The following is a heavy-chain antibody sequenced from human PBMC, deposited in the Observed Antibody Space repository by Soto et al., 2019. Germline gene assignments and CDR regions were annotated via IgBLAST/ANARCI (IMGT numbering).Heavy chain of an antibody. D-gene: IGHD2-2*01. J-gene: IGHJ4*02. Sequence: GGSLRLSCAASGFTFSSYAMSWVRQAPGKGLEWVSAISGSGGSTYYADSVKGRFTISRDNSKNTLYLQMNSLRAEDTAVYYCAKSEGAYCSSTSCPPYWGQGTLVTVSS. CDR3: AKSEGAYCSSTSCPPY. CDR2: ISGSGGST. V-gene: IGHV3-23*01. CDR1: GFTFSSYA.